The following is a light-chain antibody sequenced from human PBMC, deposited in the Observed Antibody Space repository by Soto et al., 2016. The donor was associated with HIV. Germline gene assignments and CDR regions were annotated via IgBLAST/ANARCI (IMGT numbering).Light chain of an antibody. CDR3: QQSYSTLLYT. CDR1: QDISSY. J-gene: IGKJ2*01. CDR2: AAS. Sequence: DIQLTQSPSFLSASVGDRVTITCRASQDISSYLAWYQQKPGKAPKLLIYAASTLQSGVPSGFSGSGSGTEFTLTISSLQPEDFATYYCQQSYSTLLYTFGQGTKLEIK. V-gene: IGKV1-9*01.